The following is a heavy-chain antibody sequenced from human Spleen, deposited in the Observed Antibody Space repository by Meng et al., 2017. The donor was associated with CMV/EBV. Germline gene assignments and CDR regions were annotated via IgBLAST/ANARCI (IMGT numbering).Heavy chain of an antibody. CDR1: GYSFTSYW. CDR2: IYPGDSDT. V-gene: IGHV5-51*01. D-gene: IGHD3-22*01. J-gene: IGHJ4*02. Sequence: GSGYSFTSYWIAWVRQMPGKGLEWMGIIYPGDSDTTYSPSFQGQVTISADKSISTAYLQWSSLKASDTAMYYCARLPTMIVACHFDYWGQGTLVTVSS. CDR3: ARLPTMIVACHFDY.